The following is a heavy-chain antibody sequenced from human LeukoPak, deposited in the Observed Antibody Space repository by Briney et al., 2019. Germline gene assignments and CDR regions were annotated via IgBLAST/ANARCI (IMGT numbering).Heavy chain of an antibody. CDR1: GFTFGSYG. J-gene: IGHJ4*02. CDR3: ARTRNDYDTSSLSALDY. V-gene: IGHV3-33*08. Sequence: PGGSLRLSCAGTGFTFGSYGMHWVRQAPGKGLEWLAVIWYDGSNIYYADPVKGRFAISRDNSKNTLYLQINSLRAEDTAVYYCARTRNDYDTSSLSALDYWGQGTLVTVSS. CDR2: IWYDGSNI. D-gene: IGHD3-22*01.